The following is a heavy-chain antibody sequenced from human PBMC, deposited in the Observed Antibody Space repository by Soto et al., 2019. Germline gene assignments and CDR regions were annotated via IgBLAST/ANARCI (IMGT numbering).Heavy chain of an antibody. J-gene: IGHJ4*02. CDR1: GGSIRLGDYY. Sequence: SETLSLTCTVSGGSIRLGDYYLGWIRQPPGKGLEWIGLMHYSGSTFYNPSLKSLVTISVDTSKNQFSLKLSSVTAEDTAVYYCASLNGVVNSDHPYFDYWGQGTLVTVSS. CDR2: MHYSGST. CDR3: ASLNGVVNSDHPYFDY. D-gene: IGHD2-8*01. V-gene: IGHV4-30-4*01.